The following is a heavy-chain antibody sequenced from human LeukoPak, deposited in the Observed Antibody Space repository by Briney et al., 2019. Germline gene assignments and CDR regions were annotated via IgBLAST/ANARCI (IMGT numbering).Heavy chain of an antibody. CDR3: ARESFLGSGIAAAGTYYWYFDL. D-gene: IGHD6-13*01. Sequence: GGSLRLSCSASGFTFSTYWMSWVRQAPGKGLEWVANMKRDGSEIYYVDSVKGRFTISRDNAKNSLFLQMNSLRAEDTAVYYCARESFLGSGIAAAGTYYWYFDLWGRGTLVTVSS. J-gene: IGHJ2*01. CDR2: MKRDGSEI. V-gene: IGHV3-7*01. CDR1: GFTFSTYW.